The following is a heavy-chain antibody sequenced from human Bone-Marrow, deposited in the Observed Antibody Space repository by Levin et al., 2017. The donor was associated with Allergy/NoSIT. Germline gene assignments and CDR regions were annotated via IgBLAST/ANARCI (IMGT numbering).Heavy chain of an antibody. J-gene: IGHJ6*03. CDR3: ARGSYYYYYYMDV. Sequence: GESLKISCKASGYIFTSYYMHWVRQAPGQGLEWMGIINPSGDITNYAQKFQGRVTMTRDTSTSTVYMELSSLRSDDTAVYYCARGSYYYYYYMDVWGKGTTVTVSS. CDR1: GYIFTSYY. CDR2: INPSGDIT. V-gene: IGHV1-46*01.